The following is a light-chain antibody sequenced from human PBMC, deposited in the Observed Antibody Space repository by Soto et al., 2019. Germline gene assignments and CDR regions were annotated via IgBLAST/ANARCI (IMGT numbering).Light chain of an antibody. CDR3: QQLNSYPPF. J-gene: IGKJ4*01. CDR2: AAS. CDR1: QGISSY. V-gene: IGKV1-9*01. Sequence: IQLTQSPSSLSASVGDRFTMTYRASQGISSYLAWYQQKPGKAPKLLIYAASTLQSGVPSRFSGSGSGTDFTLTISSLQPEDFATYYCQQLNSYPPFFGGGTKVDIK.